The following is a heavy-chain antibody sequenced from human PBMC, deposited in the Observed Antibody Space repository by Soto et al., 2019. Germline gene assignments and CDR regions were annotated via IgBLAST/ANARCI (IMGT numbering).Heavy chain of an antibody. CDR1: GYSFTTYW. CDR3: ARVYSSGSDY. J-gene: IGHJ4*02. CDR2: IYPGDSDT. Sequence: PGESLNISCKGSGYSFTTYWIGWVRQMPGKGLEWMGIIYPGDSDTKYSPSFQGQVTISADKSINTAYLQWSSLQASDSAMYYCARVYSSGSDYCGQGTLVTVSS. D-gene: IGHD6-19*01. V-gene: IGHV5-51*01.